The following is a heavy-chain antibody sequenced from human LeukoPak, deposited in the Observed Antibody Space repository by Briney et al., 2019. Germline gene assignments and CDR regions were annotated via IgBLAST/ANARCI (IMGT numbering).Heavy chain of an antibody. Sequence: ASVKVSCKASGYTFTSYDINWVRQATGQGLEWMGWMNPNRGNTGYAQKFQGRVTMTRNTSISTAYMELSSLRAEDTAVYYCARVKLAAPGRVLDYWGQGTLVTVSS. V-gene: IGHV1-8*01. CDR2: MNPNRGNT. D-gene: IGHD6-13*01. CDR3: ARVKLAAPGRVLDY. J-gene: IGHJ4*02. CDR1: GYTFTSYD.